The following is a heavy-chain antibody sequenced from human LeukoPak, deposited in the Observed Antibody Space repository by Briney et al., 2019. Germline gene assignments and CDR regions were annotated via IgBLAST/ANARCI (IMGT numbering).Heavy chain of an antibody. D-gene: IGHD3-10*01. Sequence: SETLSLTCTVSGGSISSYYWSWIRQPPGKGLEWIGYIYYSGSTNYNPSLKSRVTISVDTSKNQFSLKLSSVTAADTAVYYCARGRHHGSDLAYFDYWGQGTLVTVSS. CDR2: IYYSGST. V-gene: IGHV4-59*01. CDR1: GGSISSYY. CDR3: ARGRHHGSDLAYFDY. J-gene: IGHJ4*02.